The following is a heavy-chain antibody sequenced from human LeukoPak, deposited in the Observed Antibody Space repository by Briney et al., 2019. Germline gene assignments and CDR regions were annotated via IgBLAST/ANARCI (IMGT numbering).Heavy chain of an antibody. Sequence: SETLSLTCTVSGGSISSSSYYWGWIRQPPGKGLEWIGSIYYSGSTYYNPSLKSRVTISVDTSKNQFSLKLSSVTAADTAVYYCAKGYCSSTSCYIGGDYYFDYWGQGTLVTVSS. V-gene: IGHV4-39*07. CDR1: GGSISSSSYY. J-gene: IGHJ4*02. D-gene: IGHD2-2*02. CDR2: IYYSGST. CDR3: AKGYCSSTSCYIGGDYYFDY.